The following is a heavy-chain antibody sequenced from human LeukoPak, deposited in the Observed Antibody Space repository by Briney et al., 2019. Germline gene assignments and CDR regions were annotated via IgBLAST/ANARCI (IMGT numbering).Heavy chain of an antibody. V-gene: IGHV3-30*18. D-gene: IGHD2-15*01. J-gene: IGHJ4*02. CDR3: AKDKDIVVVVAATGACDY. CDR1: GFTFSSHG. CDR2: ISYDGSNK. Sequence: AGGSLRLSCAASGFTFSSHGMHWVRQAPGKGLEWVAVISYDGSNKYYADSVKGRFTISRDNSKNTLYLQMNSLRAEDTAVYYCAKDKDIVVVVAATGACDYWGQGTLVTVSS.